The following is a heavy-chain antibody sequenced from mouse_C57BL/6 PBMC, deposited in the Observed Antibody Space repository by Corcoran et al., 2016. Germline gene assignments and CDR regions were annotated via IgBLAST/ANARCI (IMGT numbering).Heavy chain of an antibody. V-gene: IGHV1-26*01. Sequence: EVQLQQSGPELVKPGASVKISCKASGYTFTDYYMNWVKQSHGKSLEWIGDINPNNGGTSYNQKFKGKATLTGDKSSSTAYMELRSLTSEDSAVYYCAREDYWGQGTSVTVSS. CDR1: GYTFTDYY. CDR3: AREDY. CDR2: INPNNGGT. J-gene: IGHJ4*01.